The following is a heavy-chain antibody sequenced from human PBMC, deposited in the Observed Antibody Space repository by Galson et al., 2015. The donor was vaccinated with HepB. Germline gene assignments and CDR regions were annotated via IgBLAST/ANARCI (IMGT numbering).Heavy chain of an antibody. Sequence: SLRLSCAASGFTFSSFAMHWVRQAPGKGLEYVSAISSGGGNTYSADSVTRRFTISSDNSKNPLYLQMSSLRAEDTAVYYCVKSQLRLFEWLSELGYWGQGTLVTVSS. CDR2: ISSGGGNT. J-gene: IGHJ4*02. CDR3: VKSQLRLFEWLSELGY. D-gene: IGHD3-3*01. CDR1: GFTFSSFA. V-gene: IGHV3-64D*06.